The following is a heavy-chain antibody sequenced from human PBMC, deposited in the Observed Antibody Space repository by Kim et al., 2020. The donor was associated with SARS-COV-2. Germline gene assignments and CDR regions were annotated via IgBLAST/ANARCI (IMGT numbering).Heavy chain of an antibody. J-gene: IGHJ6*01. D-gene: IGHD3-16*02. CDR1: GGSFSGYY. Sequence: SETLSLTCAVYGGSFSGYYWSWIRQPPGKGLEWIGEINHSGSTNYNPSLKSRVTISVDTSKNQFSLKLSSVTAADTAVYYCARGNYVWGSYRHTNYYYYG. CDR2: INHSGST. CDR3: ARGNYVWGSYRHTNYYYYG. V-gene: IGHV4-34*01.